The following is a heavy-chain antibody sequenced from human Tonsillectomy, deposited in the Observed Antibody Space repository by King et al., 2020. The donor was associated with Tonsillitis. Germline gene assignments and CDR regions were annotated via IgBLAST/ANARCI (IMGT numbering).Heavy chain of an antibody. J-gene: IGHJ4*02. Sequence: QLVQSGAEVKKPGASVKVSCQASGYAFTDNYIHWVRQAPGQGLEWMGWIIPNSGSTNFGQRFQGRVTMTRDTSMNTAYMELNGLRSDDTAVYFCARGESLAARRGRNFFDYFGQGTLVTVSS. D-gene: IGHD6-6*01. V-gene: IGHV1-2*02. CDR3: ARGESLAARRGRNFFDY. CDR2: IIPNSGST. CDR1: GYAFTDNY.